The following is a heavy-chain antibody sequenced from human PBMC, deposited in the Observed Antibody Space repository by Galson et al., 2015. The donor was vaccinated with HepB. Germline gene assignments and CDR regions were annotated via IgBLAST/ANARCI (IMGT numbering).Heavy chain of an antibody. V-gene: IGHV3-33*01. CDR2: IWYDGSNK. CDR1: GFTFSSYG. CDR3: ARAQSSRLYYGMDV. Sequence: SLRLSCAASGFTFSSYGMHWVRQAPGKGLEWVAVIWYDGSNKYYADSVKGRFTISRDNSKNTLYLQMNSLRAEDTAVYYCARAQSSRLYYGMDVWGQGTTVTVSS. J-gene: IGHJ6*02. D-gene: IGHD6-13*01.